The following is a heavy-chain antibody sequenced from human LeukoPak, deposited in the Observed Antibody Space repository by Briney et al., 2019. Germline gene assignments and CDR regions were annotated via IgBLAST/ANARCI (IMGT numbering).Heavy chain of an antibody. CDR1: GGSFSGYY. D-gene: IGHD3-9*01. CDR2: MNHSGSA. V-gene: IGHV4-34*01. J-gene: IGHJ4*02. CDR3: ARHETGPYFDY. Sequence: KPSETLSLTCAVYGGSFSGYYWTWIRQPPGKGLEWIGEMNHSGSANYNPSLKSRVTISVDTSKNQCSLRLSSVTAADTAVYYCARHETGPYFDYWGQGTLVTVSS.